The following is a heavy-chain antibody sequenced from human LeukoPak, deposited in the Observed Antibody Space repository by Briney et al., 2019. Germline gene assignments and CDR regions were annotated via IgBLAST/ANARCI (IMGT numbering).Heavy chain of an antibody. V-gene: IGHV1-69*01. CDR1: GGSFSSYA. CDR3: AREVVLTGLPVFDY. D-gene: IGHD3-9*01. Sequence: SVKVSCKASGGSFSSYAISWVRQAPGQGLELMGGFIPIFGTANYAQKFQGRVTITADESTRTAYKELSSLRSEDTAVYYCAREVVLTGLPVFDYWGKGTLVTVSS. J-gene: IGHJ4*02. CDR2: FIPIFGTA.